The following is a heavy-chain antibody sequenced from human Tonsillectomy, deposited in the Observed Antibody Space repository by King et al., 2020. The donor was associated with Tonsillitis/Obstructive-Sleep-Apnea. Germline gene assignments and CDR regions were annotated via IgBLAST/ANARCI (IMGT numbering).Heavy chain of an antibody. D-gene: IGHD6-13*01. V-gene: IGHV2-5*01. CDR3: EHVLTSAGYSSSWYWFDP. Sequence: TLKESGPTLVKPTQTLTLTCTFSGFSLSTSGVGVGWIRQPPGKALEWLALIYWNDDKRYSPSLKSRLTITTDTSKNQVVLTMTNRDPVDTATYYCEHVLTSAGYSSSWYWFDPWGQGTLVTVSS. CDR2: IYWNDDK. J-gene: IGHJ5*02. CDR1: GFSLSTSGVG.